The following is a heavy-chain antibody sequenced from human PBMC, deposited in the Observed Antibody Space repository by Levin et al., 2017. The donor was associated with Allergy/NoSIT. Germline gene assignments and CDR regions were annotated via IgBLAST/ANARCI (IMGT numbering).Heavy chain of an antibody. D-gene: IGHD4-17*01. CDR1: GFAFNTYA. V-gene: IGHV3-23*05. Sequence: PSETLSLTCAASGFAFNTYAMGWVRQAPGKGLEWVSSINSIGTDTFYGDSVKGRFTISRDNPRNTLYLQMSSLRAEDTAIYYCARRLKGVTTTYFDFWGQGTLVTVSS. CDR3: ARRLKGVTTTYFDF. CDR2: INSIGTDT. J-gene: IGHJ4*02.